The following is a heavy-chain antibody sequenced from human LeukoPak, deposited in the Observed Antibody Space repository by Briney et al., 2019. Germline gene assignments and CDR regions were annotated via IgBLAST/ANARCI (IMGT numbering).Heavy chain of an antibody. V-gene: IGHV3-7*05. CDR1: GFTFSSYW. CDR3: ARDPSYGMGGWFDP. D-gene: IGHD4-17*01. Sequence: GGSLRLSCAASGFTFSSYWMSWVRQAPGKGLEWVANIKQDGSEKYYVDSVKGRFTISRDNAKNSLYLQMNSLRAENTAVYYCARDPSYGMGGWFDPWGQGTLVTVSS. CDR2: IKQDGSEK. J-gene: IGHJ5*02.